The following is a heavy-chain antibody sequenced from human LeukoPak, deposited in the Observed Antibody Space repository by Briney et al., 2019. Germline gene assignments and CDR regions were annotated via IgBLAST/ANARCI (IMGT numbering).Heavy chain of an antibody. V-gene: IGHV3-30*18. CDR3: AKFAGDGRPGY. CDR2: ILQDGSDK. D-gene: IGHD2-21*01. J-gene: IGHJ4*02. CDR1: GFSSSTSG. Sequence: GGSLRLSCAAAGFSSSTSGLNWVRQAPGKGLGWVAVILQDGSDKYYADSVEGRFTISRDNSKNTLYLQMTSLRPEDTALYYCAKFAGDGRPGYWGQGIMVTASS.